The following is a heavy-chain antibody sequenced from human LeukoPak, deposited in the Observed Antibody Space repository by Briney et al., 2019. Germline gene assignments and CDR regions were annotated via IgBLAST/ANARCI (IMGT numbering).Heavy chain of an antibody. V-gene: IGHV3-74*01. J-gene: IGHJ4*02. CDR3: AKVRRNYYDSSGSPIDS. Sequence: PGGSLRLSCVASGFSLSSYWMHWVRQAPGKGLVWVSYINRDGSSRNYADSVRGRFTISRDNAKNTLYLQMSSLKGEDTAVYFCAKVRRNYYDSSGSPIDSWGQGTLVTVSS. CDR1: GFSLSSYW. D-gene: IGHD3-22*01. CDR2: INRDGSSR.